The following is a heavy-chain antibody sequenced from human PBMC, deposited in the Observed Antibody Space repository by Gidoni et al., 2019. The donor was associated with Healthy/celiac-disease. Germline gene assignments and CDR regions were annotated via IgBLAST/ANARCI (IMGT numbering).Heavy chain of an antibody. CDR3: ARGREYDFWSVYYFDY. Sequence: QVQLVQSGAEVKKPGASVKVSCKASGYTFTGYYMHWVRQAPGQGLEWMGWINPNSGGTNYAQKFQGWVTMTRDTSISTAYMELSRLRSDDTAVYYCARGREYDFWSVYYFDYWGQGTLVTVSS. CDR2: INPNSGGT. V-gene: IGHV1-2*04. CDR1: GYTFTGYY. D-gene: IGHD3-3*01. J-gene: IGHJ4*02.